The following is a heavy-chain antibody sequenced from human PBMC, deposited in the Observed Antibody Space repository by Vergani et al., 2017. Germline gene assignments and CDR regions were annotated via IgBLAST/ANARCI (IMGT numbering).Heavy chain of an antibody. CDR1: EYSFGNYW. CDR2: IYPADSDT. CDR3: ARHTTYTDS. D-gene: IGHD1-1*01. V-gene: IGHV5-51*01. J-gene: IGHJ4*02. Sequence: EVELVQSGPEMRKPGESLKISCKGSEYSFGNYWIGWVRQMPGKGLEWMGIIYPADSDTRYSPSFQGQVTISADNSISTAFLQWVSLKASDTALYYCARHTTYTDSWGQGTLVTVSS.